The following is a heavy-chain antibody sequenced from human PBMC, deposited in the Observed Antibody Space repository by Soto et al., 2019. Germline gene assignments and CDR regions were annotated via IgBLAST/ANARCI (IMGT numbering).Heavy chain of an antibody. D-gene: IGHD6-19*01. CDR3: GKERRGSGWFVCSY. J-gene: IGHJ4*02. CDR1: GFTFSSYA. Sequence: GGSLRLSCAASGFTFSSYAMSWVRQAPGKGLEWVSAISGNGGDISYADSVRGRFTISRDNSKDTLFLQMNSLRADDTAVYYCGKERRGSGWFVCSYGGQGFLVTVSS. V-gene: IGHV3-23*01. CDR2: ISGNGGDI.